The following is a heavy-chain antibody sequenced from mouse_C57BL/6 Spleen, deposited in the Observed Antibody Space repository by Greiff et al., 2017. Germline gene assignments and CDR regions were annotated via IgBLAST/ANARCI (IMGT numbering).Heavy chain of an antibody. CDR1: GYAFSSYW. D-gene: IGHD2-1*01. CDR2: IYPGDGDT. J-gene: IGHJ2*01. V-gene: IGHV1-80*01. Sequence: QVQLKESGAELVKPGASVKISCKASGYAFSSYWMNWVKQRPGKGLEWIGQIYPGDGDTNYNGKFKGKATLTADKSSSTAYMQLSSLTSEDSAVYFCARQGIYYGNPNFDYWGQGTTLTVSS. CDR3: ARQGIYYGNPNFDY.